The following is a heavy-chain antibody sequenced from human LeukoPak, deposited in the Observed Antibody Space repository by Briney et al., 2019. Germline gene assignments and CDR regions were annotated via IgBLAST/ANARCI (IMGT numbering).Heavy chain of an antibody. V-gene: IGHV3-23*01. D-gene: IGHD2-2*01. CDR2: LSGSGGST. J-gene: IGHJ3*02. CDR3: AKTSIVVVPAALDAFDI. CDR1: GFTFSNYA. Sequence: GGSLRLSCAASGFTFSNYAMSWVRQAPGKGLEWVSALSGSGGSTYYADSVKGRFTISRDNSKNTLYLQMNSLRAEDTAVYYCAKTSIVVVPAALDAFDIWGQGTMVTVSS.